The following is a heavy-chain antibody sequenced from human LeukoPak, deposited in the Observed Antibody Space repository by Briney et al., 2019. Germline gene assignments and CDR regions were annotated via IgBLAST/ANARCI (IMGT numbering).Heavy chain of an antibody. J-gene: IGHJ4*02. CDR1: GFTFSSYG. CDR2: IWYDGSNK. D-gene: IGHD3-10*01. V-gene: IGHV3-33*01. Sequence: TGRSLSPSCAASGFTFSSYGMHWVRQAPGKGLEWVAVIWYDGSNKYYADSVKGRFTISRDNSKNTLYLQMNSLRADDTAVYYCASLGTGSGSYSSDYWGQGALVTVSS. CDR3: ASLGTGSGSYSSDY.